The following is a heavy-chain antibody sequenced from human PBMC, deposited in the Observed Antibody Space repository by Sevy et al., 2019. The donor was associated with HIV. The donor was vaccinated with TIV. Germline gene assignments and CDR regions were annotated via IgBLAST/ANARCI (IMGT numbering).Heavy chain of an antibody. J-gene: IGHJ4*02. CDR3: AKASSIAAGFDY. D-gene: IGHD6-6*01. V-gene: IGHV3-23*01. Sequence: GGSLRLSCAASGFTFKSYVMSWVRQAPGKGLEWVSGISGSGGSTYYADSVKGRFIISRDNYKNTLYLEMNSLRAEDTAVYYRAKASSIAAGFDYWGQGTLVTVSS. CDR1: GFTFKSYV. CDR2: ISGSGGST.